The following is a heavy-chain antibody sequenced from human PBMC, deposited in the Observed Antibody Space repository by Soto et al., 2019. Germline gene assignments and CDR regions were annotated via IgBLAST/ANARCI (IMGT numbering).Heavy chain of an antibody. V-gene: IGHV1-18*04. Sequence: ASVKVSCKASGYTFTSYGISWVRQAPGQGLEWMGWISAYNGNTNYAQKLQGRVTMTTDTSTSTAYMELRSLRSDDTAVYYCARVITTDLDYYGMDVWGQGTTVTASS. CDR1: GYTFTSYG. CDR3: ARVITTDLDYYGMDV. CDR2: ISAYNGNT. J-gene: IGHJ6*02. D-gene: IGHD3-22*01.